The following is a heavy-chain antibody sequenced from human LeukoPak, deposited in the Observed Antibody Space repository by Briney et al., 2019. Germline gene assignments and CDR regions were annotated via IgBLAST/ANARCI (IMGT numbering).Heavy chain of an antibody. CDR2: ISGSGGST. CDR1: GFTFSSYA. V-gene: IGHV3-23*01. D-gene: IGHD6-6*01. Sequence: GGSLRLSCAASGFTFSSYAMSWVRQAPGKGLEWVSGISGSGGSTYYADSVKGRFTISRDNSKNTLYLQMNSLRAEDTAVYYCAKDGSSSSEIDYWGQGTLVTVSS. J-gene: IGHJ4*02. CDR3: AKDGSSSSEIDY.